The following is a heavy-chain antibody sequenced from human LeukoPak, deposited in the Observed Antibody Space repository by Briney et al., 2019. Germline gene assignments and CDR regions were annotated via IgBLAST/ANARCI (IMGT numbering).Heavy chain of an antibody. J-gene: IGHJ5*02. CDR2: ISAYNGNT. CDR3: ARDKYSSSWLYNWFDP. D-gene: IGHD6-13*01. CDR1: GYTFTSYG. Sequence: GASVKVSCTASGYTFTSYGISWVRQAPGQGLEWMGWISAYNGNTNYAQKLQGRVTMTTDTSTSTAYMELRSLRSDDTAVYYCARDKYSSSWLYNWFDPWGQGTLVTVSS. V-gene: IGHV1-18*01.